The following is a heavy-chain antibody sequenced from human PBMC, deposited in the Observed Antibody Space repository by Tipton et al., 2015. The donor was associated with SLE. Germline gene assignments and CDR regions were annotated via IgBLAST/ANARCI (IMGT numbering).Heavy chain of an antibody. CDR2: IYTSGST. Sequence: LRLSCTVSGGSISSYYWSWIRQPAGKGLEWIGRIYTSGSTNYNPSLKSRVTMSVDTSKNQFSLKLSSVTAADTAVYYCARHYGAAGAFDIWGQGTMVTVSS. D-gene: IGHD3-16*01. CDR1: GGSISSYY. V-gene: IGHV4-4*07. J-gene: IGHJ3*02. CDR3: ARHYGAAGAFDI.